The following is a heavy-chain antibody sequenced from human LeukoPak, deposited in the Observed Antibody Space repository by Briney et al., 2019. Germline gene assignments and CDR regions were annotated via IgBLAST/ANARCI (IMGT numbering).Heavy chain of an antibody. J-gene: IGHJ4*02. Sequence: GGSLRLSCAASGFTFSSYSMNWVRQAPGKGLEWVSYISSSSSTIYYADSVKGRFTISRDNAKNSLYLQMNSLRAEDTAVYYCAKSTGIAVAGTTSWGQGTLVTVSS. V-gene: IGHV3-48*01. CDR1: GFTFSSYS. CDR2: ISSSSSTI. D-gene: IGHD6-19*01. CDR3: AKSTGIAVAGTTS.